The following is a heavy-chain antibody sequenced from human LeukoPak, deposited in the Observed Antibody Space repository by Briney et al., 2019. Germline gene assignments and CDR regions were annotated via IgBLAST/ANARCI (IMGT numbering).Heavy chain of an antibody. CDR1: GGSISGFGYY. CDR3: ARSPNAPVGMIVPHFDP. J-gene: IGHJ5*02. D-gene: IGHD1-26*01. Sequence: PSETLSLTCTVSGGSISGFGYYWAWIRQPPGKGLEGVANMFDDSATTYYNPSLQSRVSISIDKSKNQLSLKLTSVTAADTAVYYCARSPNAPVGMIVPHFDPWGQGTLVTVSS. CDR2: MFDDSATT. V-gene: IGHV4-39*07.